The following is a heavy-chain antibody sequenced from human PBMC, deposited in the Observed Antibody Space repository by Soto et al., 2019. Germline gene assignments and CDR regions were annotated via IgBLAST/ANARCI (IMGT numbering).Heavy chain of an antibody. V-gene: IGHV4-38-2*01. Sequence: SETLSLTCAVSVYSISSGYYWGWIRQPPGKGLEWIGSIYHSGSTYYNPSLKSRVTISVDTSKNQFSLKLSSVTAADTAVYYCARDNYGTVDYNWFDPWGQGTLVTVSS. D-gene: IGHD4-17*01. CDR1: VYSISSGYY. J-gene: IGHJ5*02. CDR2: IYHSGST. CDR3: ARDNYGTVDYNWFDP.